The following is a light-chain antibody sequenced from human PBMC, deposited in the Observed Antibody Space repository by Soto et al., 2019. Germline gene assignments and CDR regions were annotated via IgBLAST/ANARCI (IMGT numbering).Light chain of an antibody. CDR3: SSYTTSSTVV. Sequence: QSALTQAASVSGSPGQSITISCTGTSSDVGAYDYVTWYQQHPGKAPKLMIYEVIRRPSGISNRFSGSKSGNTASLTISTLQAEDEAEYYCSSYTTSSTVVFGGGTKLTVL. CDR2: EVI. V-gene: IGLV2-14*01. CDR1: SSDVGAYDY. J-gene: IGLJ3*02.